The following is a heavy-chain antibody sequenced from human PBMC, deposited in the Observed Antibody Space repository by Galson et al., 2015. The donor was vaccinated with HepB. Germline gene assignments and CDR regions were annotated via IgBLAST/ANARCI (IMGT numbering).Heavy chain of an antibody. CDR1: GFNFGTYW. D-gene: IGHD3-10*01. CDR3: ARDGRGSIPFDY. V-gene: IGHV3-7*01. CDR2: IKQDGSEK. Sequence: SLRFSCAASGFNFGTYWMTWVRQAPGKGLERVANIKQDGSEKLYVDSVKGRFTISRDNAKNSLYLQMNSLRDEDTAVYYCARDGRGSIPFDYWGQGALVSVSS. J-gene: IGHJ4*02.